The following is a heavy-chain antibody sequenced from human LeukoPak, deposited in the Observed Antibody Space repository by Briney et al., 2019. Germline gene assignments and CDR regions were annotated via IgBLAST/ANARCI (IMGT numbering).Heavy chain of an antibody. D-gene: IGHD4-17*01. CDR3: ARPDHYGDYLNY. J-gene: IGHJ4*02. Sequence: SETLSLTCTVSGHSIINSFYWGWIRQPPGKGLEWIGSIYHTGSTYYNPSLKSRVTISVDTSKNQFSLKLNSVTAADTAVYYCARPDHYGDYLNYWGQGTLVTVSS. CDR2: IYHTGST. CDR1: GHSIINSFY. V-gene: IGHV4-38-2*02.